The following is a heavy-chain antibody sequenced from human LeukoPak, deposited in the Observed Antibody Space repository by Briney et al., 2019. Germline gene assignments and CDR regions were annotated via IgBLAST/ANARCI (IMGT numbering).Heavy chain of an antibody. V-gene: IGHV3-23*01. CDR1: GFTFSSYA. Sequence: GGSLRLSCVASGFTFSSYAMSWVRQAPGKGLEWVSAISGSSGNTHYADSVKGRFTISRDNSKNTLYLQVNSLRAEDTAIYYCAKPARVGAVDYWGQGTLVTVSS. J-gene: IGHJ4*02. CDR2: ISGSSGNT. CDR3: AKPARVGAVDY. D-gene: IGHD6-13*01.